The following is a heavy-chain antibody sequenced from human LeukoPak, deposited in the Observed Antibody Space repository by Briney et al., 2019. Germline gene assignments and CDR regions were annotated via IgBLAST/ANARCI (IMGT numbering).Heavy chain of an antibody. J-gene: IGHJ1*01. CDR3: ARYYDSSGYSSEYFQH. V-gene: IGHV1-2*06. Sequence: ASVKVSCKASGYTFTGYYIHWVRQAPGRGLEWMGRINPNSGGTNYAQKFQGRVTMTRDTSISTAYMELSRLRSDDTAVYYCARYYDSSGYSSEYFQHWGQGTLVTVSS. CDR2: INPNSGGT. D-gene: IGHD3-22*01. CDR1: GYTFTGYY.